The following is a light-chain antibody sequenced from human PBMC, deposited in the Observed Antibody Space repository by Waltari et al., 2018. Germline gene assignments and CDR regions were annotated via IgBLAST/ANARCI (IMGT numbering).Light chain of an antibody. V-gene: IGLV2-14*01. CDR1: SSDDGGYKF. CDR2: DVS. Sequence: QSALTQPASVSGSPGQSITISCTGTSSDDGGYKFVSWYQQHPGKAPKVMIYDVSKRRSGVCIRVSESRYGNSLSLTGSQLEAEAESDYYCSAYTSSNNWVFGGGTKLTVL. CDR3: SAYTSSNNWV. J-gene: IGLJ3*02.